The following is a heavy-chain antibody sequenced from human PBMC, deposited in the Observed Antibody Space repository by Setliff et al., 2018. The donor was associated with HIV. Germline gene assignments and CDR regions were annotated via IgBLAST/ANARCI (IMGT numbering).Heavy chain of an antibody. J-gene: IGHJ3*02. CDR3: TTLVGANPYHDAFDI. Sequence: GESLKISCAASGFTFNVAWMNWVRQAPGKGLEWVGRIKSERDGGTTDYAAPVKGRFTISTDDSKNTLYLEMNSLKTEDTAMYYCTTLVGANPYHDAFDIWGHGTMVTV. D-gene: IGHD1-26*01. V-gene: IGHV3-15*07. CDR1: GFTFNVAW. CDR2: IKSERDGGTT.